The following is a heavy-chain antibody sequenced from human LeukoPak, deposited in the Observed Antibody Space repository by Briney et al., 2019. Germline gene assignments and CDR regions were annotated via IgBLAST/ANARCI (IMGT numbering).Heavy chain of an antibody. J-gene: IGHJ3*02. CDR1: GFTFSDYY. CDR3: ARLYDILTGSDAFDI. CDR2: ISSSGSTI. V-gene: IGHV3-11*01. D-gene: IGHD3-9*01. Sequence: GGSLRLSCAASGFTFSDYYMSWIRQAPGKGLEWVSYISSSGSTIYYADSAKGRFTISRDNAKNSLYLQMNSLRAEDTAVYYCARLYDILTGSDAFDIWGQGTMVTVSS.